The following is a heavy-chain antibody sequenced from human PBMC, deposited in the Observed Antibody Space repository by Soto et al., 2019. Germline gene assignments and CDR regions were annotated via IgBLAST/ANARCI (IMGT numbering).Heavy chain of an antibody. D-gene: IGHD6-19*01. CDR2: INHSGST. CDR3: ARGRGSGWYGRMMDY. J-gene: IGHJ4*02. Sequence: SETLSLTCAVYGGSFSGYYWSWIRQPPGKGLEWIGEINHSGSTNYNPSLKSRVTISVDTSKNQFSLKLSYVTAADTAVYYCARGRGSGWYGRMMDYWGQGTLVTVSS. V-gene: IGHV4-34*01. CDR1: GGSFSGYY.